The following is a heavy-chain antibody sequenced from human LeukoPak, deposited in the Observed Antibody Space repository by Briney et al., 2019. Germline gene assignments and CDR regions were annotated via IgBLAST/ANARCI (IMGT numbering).Heavy chain of an antibody. CDR1: GGSISSSSYY. CDR3: ARRNFAGAGLYYYYYMDV. Sequence: PSETLSLTCTGSGGSISSSSYYWGWIRQPPGKGLEWIGSIYYSGSTYYNPSLKSRVTISVDTSKNQFSLKLSSVTAADTAVYYCARRNFAGAGLYYYYYMDVWGKGTTVTVSS. CDR2: IYYSGST. V-gene: IGHV4-39*07. D-gene: IGHD1-14*01. J-gene: IGHJ6*03.